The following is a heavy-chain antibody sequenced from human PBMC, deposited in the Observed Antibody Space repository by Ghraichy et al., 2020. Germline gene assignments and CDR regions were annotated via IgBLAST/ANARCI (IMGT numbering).Heavy chain of an antibody. Sequence: LSLTCAASGFTFSSYGMHWVRQAPGKGLEWVAVISYDGSNKYYADSVKGRFTISRDNSKNTLYLQMNSLRAEDTAVYYCAKGRGYSFPSWGQGTLVTVSS. CDR1: GFTFSSYG. CDR3: AKGRGYSFPS. D-gene: IGHD5-18*01. V-gene: IGHV3-30*18. CDR2: ISYDGSNK. J-gene: IGHJ4*02.